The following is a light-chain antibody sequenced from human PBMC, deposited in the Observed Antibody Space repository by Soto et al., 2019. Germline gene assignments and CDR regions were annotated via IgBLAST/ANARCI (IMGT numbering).Light chain of an antibody. CDR1: QSVSSN. Sequence: EMEITQSPGTPSVSTKKRATLSCRASQSVSSNLAWYQQKPGQAPRLLIYGASTRATGIPARFSGSGSETEFTLTISSLQSEDFAVYYWQQFYNWPRTFGQGTKVDIK. CDR3: QQFYNWPRT. V-gene: IGKV3-15*01. J-gene: IGKJ1*01. CDR2: GAS.